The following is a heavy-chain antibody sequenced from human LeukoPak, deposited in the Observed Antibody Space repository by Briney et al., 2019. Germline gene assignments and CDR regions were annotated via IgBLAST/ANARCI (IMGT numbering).Heavy chain of an antibody. CDR2: TRNKANSYTT. CDR1: GFTFSDHY. D-gene: IGHD3-22*01. Sequence: PGGSLRLSCAASGFTFSDHYMDWVRQAPGKGLEWVGRTRNKANSYTTEYAASVKGRFTISRDDSKNSLYLQMNSLKTEDTAVYYCAIRTYYYDSSGSRAFDIWGQGTMVTVSS. CDR3: AIRTYYYDSSGSRAFDI. V-gene: IGHV3-72*01. J-gene: IGHJ3*02.